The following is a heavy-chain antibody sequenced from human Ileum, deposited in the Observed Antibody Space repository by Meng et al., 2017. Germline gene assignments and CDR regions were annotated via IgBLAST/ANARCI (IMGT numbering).Heavy chain of an antibody. J-gene: IGHJ4*02. Sequence: SGPTLVKPTQTLALTCTFSGFSLSTSGVAVGWIRQPPGKALEWLALIYWTDETRYSPSLNSRLTITKDTSKNQVVLRMTNMDPVDTATYFCARYQYDSSGNYPSQGGYFDYWGQGTLVTVSS. CDR3: ARYQYDSSGNYPSQGGYFDY. CDR1: GFSLSTSGVA. V-gene: IGHV2-5*01. D-gene: IGHD3-22*01. CDR2: IYWTDET.